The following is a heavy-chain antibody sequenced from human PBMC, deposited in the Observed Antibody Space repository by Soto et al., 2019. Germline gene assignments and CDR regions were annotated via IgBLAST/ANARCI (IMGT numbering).Heavy chain of an antibody. CDR1: GGTFSSYA. CDR3: ARGPHPGTTSYYFDY. Sequence: SVKVSCKASGGTFSSYAISWVRQAPGQGLEWMGGIIPIFGTANYAQKFQGRVAITADESTSTAYMELSSLRSEDTAVYYCARGPHPGTTSYYFDYWGQGTLVTVSS. D-gene: IGHD1-7*01. CDR2: IIPIFGTA. V-gene: IGHV1-69*13. J-gene: IGHJ4*02.